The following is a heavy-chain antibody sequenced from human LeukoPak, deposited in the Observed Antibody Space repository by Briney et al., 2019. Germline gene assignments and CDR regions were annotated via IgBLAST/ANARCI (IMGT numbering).Heavy chain of an antibody. CDR1: GFTFSTYA. CDR3: ASSLTVTTSFPH. CDR2: ISYDGSNK. Sequence: GGSLRLSCAASGFTFSTYAIHWVRQAPGKGLEWVAVISYDGSNKYYADSVKGRLTISTDSSRNTLYLQMNSLRAEDTAVYYCASSLTVTTSFPHWGQGTLVTVSS. J-gene: IGHJ4*02. D-gene: IGHD4-17*01. V-gene: IGHV3-30*04.